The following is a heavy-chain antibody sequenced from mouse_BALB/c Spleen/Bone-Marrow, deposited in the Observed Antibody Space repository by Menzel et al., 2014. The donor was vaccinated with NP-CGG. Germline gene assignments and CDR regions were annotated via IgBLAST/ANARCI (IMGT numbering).Heavy chain of an antibody. D-gene: IGHD3-1*01. CDR3: ARSGVPYAMDY. CDR1: GYTFTDYN. J-gene: IGHJ4*01. V-gene: IGHV1S29*02. Sequence: EVQGVESGPELVKPGASVKISCKASGYTFTDYNMHWVKQSHGKSLEWIGYIYPYNGGTGYNQKFKSKATLTVDNPSSTAYMELRSLTSEDSAVYYCARSGVPYAMDYWGQGTSVTVSS. CDR2: IYPYNGGT.